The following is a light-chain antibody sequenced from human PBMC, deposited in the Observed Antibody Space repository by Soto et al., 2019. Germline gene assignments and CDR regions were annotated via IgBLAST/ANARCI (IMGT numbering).Light chain of an antibody. CDR3: QQTYSIPWT. J-gene: IGKJ1*01. Sequence: DIQMTQSPSSLSASVGDRVTITCRASQSISNYLNWYQQKPGKAPKLLMYAASSLQSGVPSRFSGRGSGTDFTLTISSLQPEDFVAYYCQQTYSIPWTFGQGTKVEIK. CDR2: AAS. CDR1: QSISNY. V-gene: IGKV1-39*01.